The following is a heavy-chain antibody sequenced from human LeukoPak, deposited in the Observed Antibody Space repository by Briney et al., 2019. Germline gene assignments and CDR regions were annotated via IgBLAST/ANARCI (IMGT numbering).Heavy chain of an antibody. Sequence: PGGSLRLSCAASGFTFSSYGMHWVRQAPGKGLEWVAFIRYDGSNKYYADSLKGRVTISRDNSKNTLYLQMNSLRAEDTAVYYCAKDPYSSSWYFYFQHWGQGTLVTVSS. J-gene: IGHJ1*01. V-gene: IGHV3-30*02. CDR2: IRYDGSNK. CDR3: AKDPYSSSWYFYFQH. CDR1: GFTFSSYG. D-gene: IGHD6-13*01.